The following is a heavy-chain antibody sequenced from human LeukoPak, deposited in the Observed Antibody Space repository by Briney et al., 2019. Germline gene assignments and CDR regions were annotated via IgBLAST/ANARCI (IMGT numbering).Heavy chain of an antibody. J-gene: IGHJ4*02. CDR3: VGPPYLVPGIAAAVTFLPRDY. D-gene: IGHD6-13*01. CDR2: ISNSGSTI. Sequence: GGSLRLSCAASGFTFSSYEMNWVRQAPGKGLEWVSYISNSGSTIYYADSVKGRFTISRDNAKNSLYLHMNSLRAEDTAVYYCVGPPYLVPGIAAAVTFLPRDYWGQGTLVTVSS. CDR1: GFTFSSYE. V-gene: IGHV3-48*03.